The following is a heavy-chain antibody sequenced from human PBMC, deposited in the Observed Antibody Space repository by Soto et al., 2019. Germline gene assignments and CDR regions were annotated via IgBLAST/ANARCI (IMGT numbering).Heavy chain of an antibody. CDR1: GASISSYY. Sequence: PSETLSLTCTVSGASISSYYWSWIRQSPEKGLEWIAYISHSATTNYNPSLKSRVTISVDTSKNQFSLRLTSVTAADTGIYYCASTCLKYEECGSSAHTFHPWGQGTLVTVSS. V-gene: IGHV4-59*08. CDR2: ISHSATT. J-gene: IGHJ5*02. D-gene: IGHD6-6*01. CDR3: ASTCLKYEECGSSAHTFHP.